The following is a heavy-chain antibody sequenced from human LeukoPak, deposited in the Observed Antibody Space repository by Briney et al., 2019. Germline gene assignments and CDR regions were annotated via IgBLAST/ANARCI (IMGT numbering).Heavy chain of an antibody. V-gene: IGHV3-30*04. CDR2: ISYDGSNK. CDR3: ARGGYSSSWYVDY. D-gene: IGHD6-13*01. Sequence: GGSLRLSCAASGFTFSSYAMHWVRQAPGKGLEWVAVISYDGSNKYYADSGKGRFTISRDNSNNTLYLQMNSLRAEDTAVYYCARGGYSSSWYVDYWGQGTLVTVSS. CDR1: GFTFSSYA. J-gene: IGHJ4*02.